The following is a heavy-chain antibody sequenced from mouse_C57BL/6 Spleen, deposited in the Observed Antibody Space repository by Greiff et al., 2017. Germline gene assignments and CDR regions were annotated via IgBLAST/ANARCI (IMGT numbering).Heavy chain of an antibody. CDR3: ARGGSSGFAY. Sequence: EVNLVESGGGLVKPGGSLTLSCAASGFTFSDYGMHWVRQAPEKGLEWVAYISSGSSTIYYADTVKGRFTISRDNAKNTLFLQMTSLRSEDTAMYYCARGGSSGFAYWGQGTLVTVSA. D-gene: IGHD3-2*02. CDR2: ISSGSSTI. J-gene: IGHJ3*01. CDR1: GFTFSDYG. V-gene: IGHV5-17*01.